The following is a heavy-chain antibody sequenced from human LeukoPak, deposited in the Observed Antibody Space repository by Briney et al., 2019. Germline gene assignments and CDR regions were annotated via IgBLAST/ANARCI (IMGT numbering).Heavy chain of an antibody. CDR2: ISWNSGSI. V-gene: IGHV3-9*01. CDR3: AKDGSGSYPGSFDY. Sequence: GGSLRLSCAASGFTFDDYAVHWVRQAPGKGLEWVSGISWNSGSIGYADSVKGRFTIPRDNAKNSLYLQMNSLRAEDTALYYCAKDGSGSYPGSFDYWGQGTLVTVSS. D-gene: IGHD1-26*01. CDR1: GFTFDDYA. J-gene: IGHJ4*02.